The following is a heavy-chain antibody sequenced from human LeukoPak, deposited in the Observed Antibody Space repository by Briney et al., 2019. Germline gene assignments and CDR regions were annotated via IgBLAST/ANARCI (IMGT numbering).Heavy chain of an antibody. V-gene: IGHV3-21*01. D-gene: IGHD4-17*01. CDR2: ISSSSSYI. Sequence: GGSLRLSCAASGFTFSSYSMNWVRQAPGKGLEWFSSISSSSSYIYYADSVKGRFTISRDNAKNSLYLQMNSLRAEDTAVYYCARSRDYGDSYYYYYMDVWGKGTTVTVSS. CDR3: ARSRDYGDSYYYYYMDV. CDR1: GFTFSSYS. J-gene: IGHJ6*03.